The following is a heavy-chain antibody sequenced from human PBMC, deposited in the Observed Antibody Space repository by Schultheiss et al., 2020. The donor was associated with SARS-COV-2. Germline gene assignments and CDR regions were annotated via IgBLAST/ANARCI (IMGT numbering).Heavy chain of an antibody. CDR1: GGSISSGSYY. CDR3: ARSSFGDYFDY. D-gene: IGHD2-15*01. CDR2: IYTSGST. Sequence: SETLSLTCTVSGGSISSGSYYWSWIRQPAGKGLEWIGRIYTSGSTNYNPSLKSRLTISVDTSKNQFSLKLNSVTAADTAVYYCARSSFGDYFDYWGQGTLVTVSS. V-gene: IGHV4-61*02. J-gene: IGHJ4*02.